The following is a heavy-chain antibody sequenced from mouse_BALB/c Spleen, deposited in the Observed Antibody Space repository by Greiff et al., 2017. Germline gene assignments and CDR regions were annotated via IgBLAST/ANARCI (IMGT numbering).Heavy chain of an antibody. Sequence: EVKLMESGGGLVKPGGSLKLSCAASGFTFSDYYMYWVRQTPEKRLEWVATISDGGSYTYYPDSVKGRFTISRDNAKNNLYLQMSSLKSEDTAMYYCAREAGGYAMDYWGQGTSVTVSS. V-gene: IGHV5-4*02. CDR3: AREAGGYAMDY. CDR2: ISDGGSYT. CDR1: GFTFSDYY. J-gene: IGHJ4*01.